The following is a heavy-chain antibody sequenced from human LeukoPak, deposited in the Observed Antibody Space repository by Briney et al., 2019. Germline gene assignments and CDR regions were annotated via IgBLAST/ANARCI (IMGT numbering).Heavy chain of an antibody. D-gene: IGHD2-15*01. J-gene: IGHJ5*02. CDR1: GFTFSGSA. CDR3: YLPFGAYCSGGSCYSDSFDP. V-gene: IGHV3-73*01. CDR2: IRSKANSYAT. Sequence: PGGSLRLSCAASGFTFSGSAMHWVRQASGKGLEWVGRIRSKANSYATAYAASVKGRFTISRGDSKNTAYLQMNSLKTEDTAVYYRYLPFGAYCSGGSCYSDSFDPWGQGTLVTVSS.